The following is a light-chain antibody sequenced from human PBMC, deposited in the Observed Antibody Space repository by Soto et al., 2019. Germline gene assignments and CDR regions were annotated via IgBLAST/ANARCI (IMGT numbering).Light chain of an antibody. J-gene: IGKJ1*01. CDR3: QQRYSTLWT. CDR2: AAS. Sequence: DIQMTQSPSSLSASVGDRVTITCRASQSISSYLNWYQQKPGKAPKLLIYAASSLQSGVPSRFSGSRSGTDLTLTISSLQPEDFATYYCQQRYSTLWTFGQGTKVEIK. CDR1: QSISSY. V-gene: IGKV1-39*01.